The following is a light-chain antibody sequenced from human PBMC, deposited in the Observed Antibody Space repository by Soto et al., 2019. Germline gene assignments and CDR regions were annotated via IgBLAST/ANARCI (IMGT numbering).Light chain of an antibody. J-gene: IGKJ5*01. Sequence: EIVFTPSPAPLSLSPGERATLSCRASQSVSSYLAWYQQKPAQAPRLLIYDASNRATGIPARFSGSGSGTDFTLTISSLEPEDFAVYYCQQRSNWPPNFGQGTRLEIK. CDR3: QQRSNWPPN. CDR1: QSVSSY. CDR2: DAS. V-gene: IGKV3-11*01.